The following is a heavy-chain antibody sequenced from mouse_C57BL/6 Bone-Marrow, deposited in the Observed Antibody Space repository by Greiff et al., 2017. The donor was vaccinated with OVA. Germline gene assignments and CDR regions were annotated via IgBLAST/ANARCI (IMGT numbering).Heavy chain of an antibody. V-gene: IGHV1-5*01. CDR3: THGGSSSYYFDY. Sequence: VQLQQSGTVLARPGASVKMSCKTSGYTFTSYWMHWVKQRPGQGLEWIGAIYPGNSDTSYNQKFKGKAKLTAVTSASTAYMELSSLTNEDSAVYYCTHGGSSSYYFDYWGQGTTLTVSS. D-gene: IGHD1-1*01. CDR2: IYPGNSDT. J-gene: IGHJ2*01. CDR1: GYTFTSYW.